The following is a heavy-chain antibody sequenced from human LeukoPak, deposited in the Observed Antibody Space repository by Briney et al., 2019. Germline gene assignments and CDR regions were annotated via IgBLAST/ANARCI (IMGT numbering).Heavy chain of an antibody. D-gene: IGHD6-19*01. CDR3: ARGRYSSGWYYFDY. CDR1: GFTFISYG. V-gene: IGHV3-74*01. J-gene: IGHJ4*02. Sequence: GGSLRLSCAVSGFTFISYGMQWVRQAPGKGLAWVSRINTDGSGTAYADSVKGRFTISRDNAKNTLYLQMNSLRAEDTALYYCARGRYSSGWYYFDYWGQGTLVTVSS. CDR2: INTDGSGT.